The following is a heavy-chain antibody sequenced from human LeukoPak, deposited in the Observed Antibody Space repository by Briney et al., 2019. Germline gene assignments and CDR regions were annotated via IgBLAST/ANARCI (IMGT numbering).Heavy chain of an antibody. D-gene: IGHD6-19*01. CDR1: GGTFSSYA. V-gene: IGHV1-69*04. J-gene: IGHJ4*02. CDR2: IIPILGIA. Sequence: SVKVSRKASGGTFSSYAISWVRQAPGQGLEWMGRIIPILGIANYAQKFQGGVTITADKSTSTAYMELSSLRSEDTAVYYCARDPGYSSGWYREFGYWGQGTLVTVSS. CDR3: ARDPGYSSGWYREFGY.